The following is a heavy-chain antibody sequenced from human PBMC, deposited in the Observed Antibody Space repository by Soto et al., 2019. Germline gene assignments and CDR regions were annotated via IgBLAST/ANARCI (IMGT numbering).Heavy chain of an antibody. CDR1: GFTFSVSA. CDR2: IRTKTNRYAT. CDR3: TRLDYGMDA. J-gene: IGHJ6*02. V-gene: IGHV3-73*01. Sequence: GGSLRLSCAASGFTFSVSAIHWVRQASGKGLEWVGRIRTKTNRYATAYAGSVKGRFTISRDDSKSTAYLQLNTLRIEDTAVYCCTRLDYGMDAWGQGTTVTVSS.